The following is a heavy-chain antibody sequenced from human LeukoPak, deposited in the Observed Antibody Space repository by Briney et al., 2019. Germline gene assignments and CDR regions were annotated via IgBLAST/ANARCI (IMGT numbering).Heavy chain of an antibody. J-gene: IGHJ4*02. CDR3: ARAQPVGYDSSGYYTPPLD. CDR2: INWNGGST. V-gene: IGHV3-20*04. CDR1: GFTFDDYG. Sequence: GGSLRLSCAASGFTFDDYGMSWVRQAPGKGLEWVSGINWNGGSTGYADSVKGRFTISRDNTKNSLYLQMNSLRAEDTALYYCARAQPVGYDSSGYYTPPLDWGQGTLVTVSS. D-gene: IGHD3-22*01.